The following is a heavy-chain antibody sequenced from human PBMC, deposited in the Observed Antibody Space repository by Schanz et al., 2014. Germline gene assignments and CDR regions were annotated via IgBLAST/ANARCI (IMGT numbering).Heavy chain of an antibody. CDR2: INGDGSNT. V-gene: IGHV3-74*02. CDR1: GFTFSSYG. D-gene: IGHD3-10*01. CDR3: VSSGSYSSYAF. J-gene: IGHJ4*02. Sequence: EVQLLESGGGLVQPGGSLRLSCAASGFTFSSYGMHWVRQAPGKGLVWVSRINGDGSNTNYADSVKGRFTISRDNSKNTLYLQMNSLRAEDTAVYHCVSSGSYSSYAFWGQGTLVTVSS.